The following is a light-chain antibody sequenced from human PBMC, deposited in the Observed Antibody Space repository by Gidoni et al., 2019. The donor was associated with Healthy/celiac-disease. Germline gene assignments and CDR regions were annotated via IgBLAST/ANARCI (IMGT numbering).Light chain of an antibody. V-gene: IGKV1-39*01. CDR2: AAS. CDR1: QSISSY. CDR3: QQSYSTPLT. J-gene: IGKJ4*01. Sequence: DIQMTQSPSSLSASVGDRVTITCRASQSISSYLHLYQQKPGKAPKLLIYAASSLESGVPSRFSGSGSGTDFTLTISSLQPEEFATYYCQQSYSTPLTFGGGTKVEIK.